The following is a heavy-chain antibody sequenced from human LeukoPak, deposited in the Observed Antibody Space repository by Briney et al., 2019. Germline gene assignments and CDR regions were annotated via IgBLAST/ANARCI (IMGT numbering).Heavy chain of an antibody. CDR3: AKDVEDLEVSTAHYFDY. CDR1: GLSISNYG. J-gene: IGHJ4*01. CDR2: ISASGGTT. Sequence: GGSLRLSCVASGLSISNYGMHWVRQAPGKGLEWVSGISASGGTTYHADSVKGRFTISRDNSKNTVTLQMHSLRADDTAVYYCAKDVEDLEVSTAHYFDYWGQGTLVTVSS. V-gene: IGHV3-23*01. D-gene: IGHD5/OR15-5a*01.